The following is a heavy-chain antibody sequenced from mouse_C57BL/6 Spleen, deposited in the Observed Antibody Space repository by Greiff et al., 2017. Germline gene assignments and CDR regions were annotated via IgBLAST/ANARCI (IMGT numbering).Heavy chain of an antibody. CDR2: SRNKANDYTT. CDR1: GFTFSDFY. Sequence: EVQLMESGGGLVQSGRSLRLSCATSGFTFSDFYMEWVRQAPGKGLEWIAASRNKANDYTTEYSASVKGRFIVSRDTSQSILYLQMNALRAEDTAIYYCARDGGYDSMDYWGQGTSVTVSS. J-gene: IGHJ4*01. CDR3: ARDGGYDSMDY. D-gene: IGHD2-2*01. V-gene: IGHV7-1*01.